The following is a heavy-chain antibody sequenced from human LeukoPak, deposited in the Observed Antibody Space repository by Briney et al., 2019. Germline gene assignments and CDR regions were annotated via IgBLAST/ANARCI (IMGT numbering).Heavy chain of an antibody. CDR1: GYTFTSYG. D-gene: IGHD6-13*01. CDR2: ISAYNGNT. V-gene: IGHV1-18*01. Sequence: GASVKVSCKASGYTFTSYGISWVRQAPGQGLEWMGWISAYNGNTNYAQKFQGKVTMTRDTSISTAYMELSRLRSDDTAVYYCARSDYSSSWYLAGWFDPWGQGTLVTVSS. J-gene: IGHJ5*02. CDR3: ARSDYSSSWYLAGWFDP.